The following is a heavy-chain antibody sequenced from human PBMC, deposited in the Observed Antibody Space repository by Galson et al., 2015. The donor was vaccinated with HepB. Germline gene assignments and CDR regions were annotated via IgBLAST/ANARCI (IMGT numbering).Heavy chain of an antibody. CDR2: TYFRSKWYY. V-gene: IGHV6-1*01. CDR3: AGAGYCRSTYCFFAY. D-gene: IGHD2-2*01. J-gene: IGHJ4*02. CDR1: GDSVSGNIVS. Sequence: CAISGDSVSGNIVSWNWIRQSPSRGLEWLGRTYFRSKWYYDYAASVKSRITINLDTSENQFSLQLHSVTPEDTAVYYCAGAGYCRSTYCFFAYWGQGTLVTVSS.